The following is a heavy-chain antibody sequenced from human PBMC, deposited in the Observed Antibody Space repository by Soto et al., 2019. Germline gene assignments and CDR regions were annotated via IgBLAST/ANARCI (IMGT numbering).Heavy chain of an antibody. CDR2: ISYDGSNK. Sequence: GGSLRLSCAASGFTFSSYGMHWVRQAPGKGLEWVAVISYDGSNKYYADSVKGRFTISRDNSKNTLYLQMNSLRAEDTAVYYCAKAWGAMVRGVIELYPSPNDYWGQGTLVTGLL. J-gene: IGHJ4*02. CDR1: GFTFSSYG. D-gene: IGHD3-10*01. CDR3: AKAWGAMVRGVIELYPSPNDY. V-gene: IGHV3-30*18.